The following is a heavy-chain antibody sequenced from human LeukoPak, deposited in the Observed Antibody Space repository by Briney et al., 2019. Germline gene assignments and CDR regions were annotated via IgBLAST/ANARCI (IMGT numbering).Heavy chain of an antibody. J-gene: IGHJ3*02. Sequence: GGSLRLSCAVSGFTFNNYGMSWVRQAPGKGLEWVSSISSSSSYIYYADSVKGRFTISRDNAKNSLYLQMNSLRAEDTAVYYCARDRKGTDAFDIWGQGTMVTVSS. CDR3: ARDRKGTDAFDI. D-gene: IGHD1-14*01. CDR1: GFTFNNYG. CDR2: ISSSSSYI. V-gene: IGHV3-21*01.